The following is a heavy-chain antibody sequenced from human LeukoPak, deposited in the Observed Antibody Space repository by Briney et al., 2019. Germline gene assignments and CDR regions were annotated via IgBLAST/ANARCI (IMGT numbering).Heavy chain of an antibody. V-gene: IGHV4-59*01. D-gene: IGHD2-15*01. CDR1: GGSISLYH. J-gene: IGHJ4*02. Sequence: SETLSLTCTVSGGSISLYHWSWIRQPPGKGLEWIGHIYYSGSTNYNPSLESRVTISIDTSKNQFSLKLSSVTAADTAVYYCARGDFSGGYCYDYWGQGTLVTVSS. CDR2: IYYSGST. CDR3: ARGDFSGGYCYDY.